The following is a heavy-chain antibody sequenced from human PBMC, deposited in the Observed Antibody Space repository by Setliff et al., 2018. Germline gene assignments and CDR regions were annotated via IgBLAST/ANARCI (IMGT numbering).Heavy chain of an antibody. D-gene: IGHD2-2*01. J-gene: IGHJ5*02. V-gene: IGHV4-4*02. CDR1: GGSISSSNW. CDR3: ARGVYCRSTSCSPGLNWFDP. CDR2: INHSGST. Sequence: SETLSLTCAVSGGSISSSNWWSWVRQPPGKGLEWIGEINHSGSTNYNPSLKSRVTISVDKSKNQFSLKLSSVTAADTAVYYCARGVYCRSTSCSPGLNWFDPWGQGTLVTVSS.